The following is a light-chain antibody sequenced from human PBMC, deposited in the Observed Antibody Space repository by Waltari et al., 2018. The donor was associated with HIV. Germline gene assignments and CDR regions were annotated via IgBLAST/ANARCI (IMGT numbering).Light chain of an antibody. CDR2: NGS. CDR3: HVWDRSSDHHV. CDR1: TIGSKS. Sequence: SYVLTQPPSVSVAPGQTARITCGGNTIGSKSVHWYQQKAGQAPVLVVYNGSDRPSGIPERFSGSRSGNTATLTISRVEAGDEADYYCHVWDRSSDHHVFGTGTKVTVL. J-gene: IGLJ1*01. V-gene: IGLV3-21*02.